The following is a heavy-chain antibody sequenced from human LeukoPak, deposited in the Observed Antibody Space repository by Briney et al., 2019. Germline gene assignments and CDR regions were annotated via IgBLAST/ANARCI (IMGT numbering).Heavy chain of an antibody. D-gene: IGHD2-15*01. Sequence: VASVKVSCKASGYTFTGYYMHWVRQAPGQGLEWMGWINPNSGGTDYAQKFQGRVTMTRDTSISTAYMELSRLRSDDTAVYYCARGFPRRFGCSGGSCYSSWGQGTLVTVSS. CDR1: GYTFTGYY. J-gene: IGHJ4*02. CDR3: ARGFPRRFGCSGGSCYSS. CDR2: INPNSGGT. V-gene: IGHV1-2*02.